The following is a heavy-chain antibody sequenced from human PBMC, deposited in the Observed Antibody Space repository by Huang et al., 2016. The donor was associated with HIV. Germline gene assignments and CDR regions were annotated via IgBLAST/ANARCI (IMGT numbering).Heavy chain of an antibody. CDR1: GYTFTDYY. Sequence: QVQLVQSGAEVKKPGASVKISCKASGYTFTDYYIHWVRQAPGQGLEWMGWINPHSGGRKCAQKFQGRVTMTGDTSINTAYMDLSGLRSDDTAVYYCVRRTFDYWGQGTLVTVSS. D-gene: IGHD2-8*01. CDR3: VRRTFDY. J-gene: IGHJ4*02. CDR2: INPHSGGR. V-gene: IGHV1-2*02.